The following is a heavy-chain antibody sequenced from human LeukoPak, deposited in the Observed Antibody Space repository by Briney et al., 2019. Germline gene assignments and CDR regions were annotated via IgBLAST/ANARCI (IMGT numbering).Heavy chain of an antibody. CDR3: ARYLGYCSGGSCLQWAFDI. J-gene: IGHJ3*02. CDR2: MYTSGST. Sequence: SQTLSLTCTVSGRSINSGNYDWSWIRQPAGKGLEWIERMYTSGSTNYNPSIKSRVSISVDTSKNQFSLKLTSVTAADTAVYYCARYLGYCSGGSCLQWAFDIWGQGTMVTVSS. V-gene: IGHV4-61*02. CDR1: GRSINSGNYD. D-gene: IGHD2-15*01.